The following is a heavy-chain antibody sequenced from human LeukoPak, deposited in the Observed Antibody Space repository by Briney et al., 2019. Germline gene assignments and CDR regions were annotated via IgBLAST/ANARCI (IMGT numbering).Heavy chain of an antibody. CDR1: GVTFSSHW. J-gene: IGHJ5*02. Sequence: PGGSLRLSCAASGVTFSSHWMSWVRQAPGKGLEWVASIKQGGSAKYYAASVKGRFTVTRDDAKHSLYFKMNSLSADDTAVYYCARGPNYGYCVDDLYAWGQGAKVTVSS. V-gene: IGHV3-7*01. CDR3: ARGPNYGYCVDDLYA. D-gene: IGHD4-17*01. CDR2: IKQGGSAK.